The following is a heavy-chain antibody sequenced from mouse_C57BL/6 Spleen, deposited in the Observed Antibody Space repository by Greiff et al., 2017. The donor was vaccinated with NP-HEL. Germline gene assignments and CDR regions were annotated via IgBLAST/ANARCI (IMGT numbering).Heavy chain of an antibody. J-gene: IGHJ3*01. V-gene: IGHV1-22*01. Sequence: VQLQQSGPELVKPGASVKMSCKASGYTFTDYNMHWVKQSHGKSLEWIGYINPNNGGTSYNQKFKGKATLTVNKSSSTAYMELRSLTSEDSAVYNCARGGTAQATGFAYWGQGTLVTVSA. CDR1: GYTFTDYN. D-gene: IGHD3-1*01. CDR3: ARGGTAQATGFAY. CDR2: INPNNGGT.